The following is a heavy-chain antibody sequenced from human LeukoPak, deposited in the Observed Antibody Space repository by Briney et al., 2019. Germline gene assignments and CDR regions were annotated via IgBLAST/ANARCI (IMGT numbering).Heavy chain of an antibody. CDR2: ISGSGGST. CDR3: AKVWDSSGPYDAFDI. J-gene: IGHJ3*02. CDR1: GFTFSSYA. D-gene: IGHD6-19*01. Sequence: GGSLRLSCAASGFTFSSYAMSWVRQAPGKGLERVSAISGSGGSTYYADSVKGRFTISRDNSKNTLYLQMNSLRAEDTAVFYCAKVWDSSGPYDAFDIWGQGTMVTVSS. V-gene: IGHV3-23*01.